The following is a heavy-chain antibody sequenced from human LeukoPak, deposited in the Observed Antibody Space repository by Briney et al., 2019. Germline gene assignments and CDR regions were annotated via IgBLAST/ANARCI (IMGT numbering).Heavy chain of an antibody. Sequence: SETLSLTCTVSGGSISSYYWSWIRQPPGKGLEWIGYIYTSRSTNYNPSLKSRVTISVDTSKNQFSLKLSSVTAADTAVYYCARHSTYYDFWSGYYNYYYMDVWGKGTTVTVPS. CDR2: IYTSRST. D-gene: IGHD3-3*01. J-gene: IGHJ6*03. V-gene: IGHV4-4*09. CDR3: ARHSTYYDFWSGYYNYYYMDV. CDR1: GGSISSYY.